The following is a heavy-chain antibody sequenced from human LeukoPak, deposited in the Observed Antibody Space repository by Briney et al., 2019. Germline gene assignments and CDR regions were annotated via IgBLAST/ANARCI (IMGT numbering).Heavy chain of an antibody. CDR3: AKIAVAGEFDY. Sequence: GGSLRLSCAASGFTFSSYGMSWVRQAPGKGLEWVSSISSSGNTYYADSVKGRFTISRDNSKNTLYLQMNSLRAEDTAVYYCAKIAVAGEFDYWGQGTLVTVSS. CDR1: GFTFSSYG. D-gene: IGHD6-19*01. V-gene: IGHV3-23*01. J-gene: IGHJ4*02. CDR2: ISSSGNT.